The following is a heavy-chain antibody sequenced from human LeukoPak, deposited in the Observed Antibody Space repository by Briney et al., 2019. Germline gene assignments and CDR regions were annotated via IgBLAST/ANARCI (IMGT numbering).Heavy chain of an antibody. Sequence: GASVKVSCKASGYTFTSYYMHWVRQAPGQGLEWMGIINPSGGSTSYAQKFQGRVTMTRDTSTSTVYMELSSLRSEDTAVYYCARDYYDSSGYLLETGWGQGTLVTVYS. CDR1: GYTFTSYY. J-gene: IGHJ4*02. V-gene: IGHV1-46*01. CDR3: ARDYYDSSGYLLETG. D-gene: IGHD3-22*01. CDR2: INPSGGST.